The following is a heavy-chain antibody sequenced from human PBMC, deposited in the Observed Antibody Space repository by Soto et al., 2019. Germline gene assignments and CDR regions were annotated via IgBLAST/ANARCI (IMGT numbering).Heavy chain of an antibody. J-gene: IGHJ4*02. CDR2: ISSSSSTI. Sequence: PGGSLRLSCAASGFTFSSYSMNWVRQAPGKGLEWVSYISSSSSTIYYADSVEGRFTISRDNAKNSLYLQMNSLRDEDTAVYYCARDTPSYYYASYYFDYWGQGTLVTVSS. CDR1: GFTFSSYS. D-gene: IGHD3-22*01. V-gene: IGHV3-48*02. CDR3: ARDTPSYYYASYYFDY.